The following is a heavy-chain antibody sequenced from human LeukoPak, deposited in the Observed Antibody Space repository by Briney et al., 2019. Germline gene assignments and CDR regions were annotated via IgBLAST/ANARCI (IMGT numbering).Heavy chain of an antibody. Sequence: KNGESLKISCKGSGYSFTSYWIGWVRQMPGKGLEWMGIIYPGDSDTRYSPSFQGQVTISADKSISTAYLQWSSLKASDTAMYYCARQSWAAEGSDWFDPWGQGTLVTVSS. V-gene: IGHV5-51*01. CDR2: IYPGDSDT. CDR1: GYSFTSYW. J-gene: IGHJ5*02. D-gene: IGHD6-13*01. CDR3: ARQSWAAEGSDWFDP.